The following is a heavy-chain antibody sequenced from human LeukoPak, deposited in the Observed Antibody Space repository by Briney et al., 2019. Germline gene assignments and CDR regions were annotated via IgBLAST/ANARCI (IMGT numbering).Heavy chain of an antibody. CDR3: ARQRGLSSSWYPLDY. CDR2: IYYSGST. V-gene: IGHV4-59*01. Sequence: PSETLSLTCTVSGGSISSYYWSWIRQPPGKGLGWIGYIYYSGSTNYNPSLRSRVTISVDTSKNQFSLKLSSVTAADTAVYYCARQRGLSSSWYPLDYWGQGTLVTVSS. J-gene: IGHJ4*02. D-gene: IGHD6-13*01. CDR1: GGSISSYY.